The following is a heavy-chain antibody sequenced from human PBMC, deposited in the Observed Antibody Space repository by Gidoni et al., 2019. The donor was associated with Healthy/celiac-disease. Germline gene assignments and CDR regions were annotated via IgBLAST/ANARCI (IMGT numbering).Heavy chain of an antibody. CDR1: GHTLTALS. V-gene: IGHV1-24*01. J-gene: IGHJ5*02. D-gene: IGHD4-4*01. CDR2: FDPEDGET. CDR3: ATTVTTPAGWPDSRFDP. Sequence: QVQLVQSGAEVKKPGASVKVSCKVSGHTLTALSMHWVRQAPGKGLEWMGGFDPEDGETIYAQKFQGRVTMTEDTSTDTAYMELSSLRSEDTAVYYCATTVTTPAGWPDSRFDPWGQGTLVTVSS.